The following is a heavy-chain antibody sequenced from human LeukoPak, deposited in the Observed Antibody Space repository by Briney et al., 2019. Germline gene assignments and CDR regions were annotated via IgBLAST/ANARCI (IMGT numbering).Heavy chain of an antibody. CDR2: IYHSGST. J-gene: IGHJ4*02. Sequence: SETLSLTCAVSGYSFSSGYYWGWIRQPPGKVLEWIGSIYHSGSTYYNPSLKSRVTISVDTSKNQFSLKLSSVTAADTAVYYCARLVLARFYDSSGYFDYWGQGTLVTVSS. CDR1: GYSFSSGYY. CDR3: ARLVLARFYDSSGYFDY. V-gene: IGHV4-38-2*01. D-gene: IGHD3-22*01.